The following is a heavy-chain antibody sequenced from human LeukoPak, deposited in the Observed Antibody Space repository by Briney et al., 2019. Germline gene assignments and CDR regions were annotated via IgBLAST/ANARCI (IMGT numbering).Heavy chain of an antibody. CDR1: GYTFTGYY. V-gene: IGHV1-2*02. J-gene: IGHJ4*02. CDR3: AVDYYDSSGYLY. Sequence: GASVKVSCKASGYTFTGYYMHWVRQAPGQGLEWMGWINPNSGGTDYAQKFQGRVTMTRDTSISTAYMELSRLRSDDTAVYYCAVDYYDSSGYLYWGQGTLVTVSS. D-gene: IGHD3-22*01. CDR2: INPNSGGT.